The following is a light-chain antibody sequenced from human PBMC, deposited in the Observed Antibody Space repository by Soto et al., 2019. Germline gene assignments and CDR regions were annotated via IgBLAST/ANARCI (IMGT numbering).Light chain of an antibody. CDR3: QQYYSSPPWT. Sequence: VMTHTPLSLSVAPGQPASISCNSSHGLLHITGETFLFWYLQKPGQSPQLLIYEVSTRVSGVPDRFSGSGSETDFTLTISSLQAEDVAVYYCQQYYSSPPWTFGQGTKVDIK. CDR2: EVS. CDR1: HGLLHITGETF. J-gene: IGKJ1*01. V-gene: IGKV2-29*01.